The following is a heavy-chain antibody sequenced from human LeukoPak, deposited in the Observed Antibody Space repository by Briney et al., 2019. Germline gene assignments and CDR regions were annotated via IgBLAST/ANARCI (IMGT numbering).Heavy chain of an antibody. CDR1: GGSISGRSYY. CDR2: ISYSGST. CDR3: VTTCGRGGIDPGTSGYINY. Sequence: SETLSLTCTVSGGSISGRSYYWDWIRQPPGKGLEWIGSISYSGSTYYKPSLQSRVTMSVDTSKNQFSLRMSSVTAADTAVYYCVTTCGRGGIDPGTSGYINYWGQGTLVTVSS. V-gene: IGHV4-39*01. D-gene: IGHD3-22*01. J-gene: IGHJ4*02.